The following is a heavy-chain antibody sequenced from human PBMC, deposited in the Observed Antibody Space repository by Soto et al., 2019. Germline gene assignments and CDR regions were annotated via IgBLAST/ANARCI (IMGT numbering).Heavy chain of an antibody. D-gene: IGHD3-10*01. CDR2: ISSSSSYI. CDR3: ARYLMVRGVVSNRFYL. V-gene: IGHV3-21*01. J-gene: IGHJ4*02. Sequence: GGSLRLSCAASGFTFSSYSMNWVRQAPGKGLEWVSSISSSSSYIYYADSVKGRFTISRDNAKNSLYLQMNSLRAEDTAVYYCARYLMVRGVVSNRFYLWGQGSLVPGSA. CDR1: GFTFSSYS.